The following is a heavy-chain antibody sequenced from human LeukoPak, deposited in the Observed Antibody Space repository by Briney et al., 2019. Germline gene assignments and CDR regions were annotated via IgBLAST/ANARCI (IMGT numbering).Heavy chain of an antibody. CDR3: ARDLAHYYDSSGYYYPPPLGY. CDR2: INPNSGGT. Sequence: ASVKVSCKASGYTFTGYYMHWVRQAPGQGLEWMGWINPNSGGTNYAQKFQGRVTMTRDTSISTAYMELSRLRSDDTAVYYCARDLAHYYDSSGYYYPPPLGYWGQGTLVTVSS. CDR1: GYTFTGYY. V-gene: IGHV1-2*02. D-gene: IGHD3-22*01. J-gene: IGHJ4*02.